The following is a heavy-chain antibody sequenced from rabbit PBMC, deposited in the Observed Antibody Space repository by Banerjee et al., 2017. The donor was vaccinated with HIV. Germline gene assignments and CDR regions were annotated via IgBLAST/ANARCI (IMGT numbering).Heavy chain of an antibody. Sequence: QEQLEESGGDLVKPEGSLTLTCTASGFSFSGSYWICWVRQAPGKGLEWIACIGTGDGSTYYANWAKGRFTISKTSSTTVTLQMTSLTAADTATYFCVRAGVYAGSSSYTGFDFNLWGQGTLVTVS. V-gene: IGHV1S45*01. CDR1: GFSFSGSYW. D-gene: IGHD8-1*01. CDR3: VRAGVYAGSSSYTGFDFNL. J-gene: IGHJ4*01. CDR2: IGTGDGST.